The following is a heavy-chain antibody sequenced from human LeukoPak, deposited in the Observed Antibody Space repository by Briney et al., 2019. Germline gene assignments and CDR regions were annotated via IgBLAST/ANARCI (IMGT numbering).Heavy chain of an antibody. V-gene: IGHV4-34*01. CDR1: GGSFSGYY. Sequence: SETLSLTCAVYGGSFSGYYWSWIRQPPGKGLEWIGEINHSGSTNYNPSLKSRVTISVDTSKNQFSLKLSSVTAADTAMYYCARTTVVKRKSRNWYFDLWGRGTLVTVSS. CDR3: ARTTVVKRKSRNWYFDL. CDR2: INHSGST. J-gene: IGHJ2*01. D-gene: IGHD4-23*01.